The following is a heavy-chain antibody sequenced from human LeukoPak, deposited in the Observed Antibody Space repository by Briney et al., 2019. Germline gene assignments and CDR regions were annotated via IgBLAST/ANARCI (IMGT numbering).Heavy chain of an antibody. J-gene: IGHJ6*02. Sequence: SETLSLTCTVSGGSISSYYWSWIRQPPGKGLEWIGYIYYSGSTNYNPSLKSRVTISVDTFKNQFSLKLSSVTAADTAVYYCARVQRPVAGYYYYGMDVWGQGTTVTVSS. CDR3: ARVQRPVAGYYYYGMDV. V-gene: IGHV4-59*01. CDR2: IYYSGST. CDR1: GGSISSYY. D-gene: IGHD6-19*01.